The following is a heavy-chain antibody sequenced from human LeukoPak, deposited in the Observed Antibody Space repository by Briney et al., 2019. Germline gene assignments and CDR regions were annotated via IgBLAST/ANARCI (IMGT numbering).Heavy chain of an antibody. CDR3: ALRDPRSSAYYY. CDR1: GYTFTGYY. J-gene: IGHJ4*02. V-gene: IGHV1-2*02. D-gene: IGHD3-22*01. CDR2: INPNSGGT. Sequence: ASVKVSCKASGYTFTGYYMHWVRQAPGQGLEWMGWINPNSGGTNYAQKFQGRVTMTRDTSISTAYMELSRLRSDDTAVYYCALRDPRSSAYYYWGQGTLVTVSS.